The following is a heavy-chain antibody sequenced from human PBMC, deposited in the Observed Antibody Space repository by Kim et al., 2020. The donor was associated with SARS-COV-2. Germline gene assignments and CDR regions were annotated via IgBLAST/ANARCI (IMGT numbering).Heavy chain of an antibody. D-gene: IGHD4-17*01. Sequence: GGSLRLSCVASGFIFSRNAMNWVRQAPGKGLEWVSGIGSDYSTHYADSVKGRFTISRDNSKNTLYLQMNSLRVEDTAIYHCAKDLHDYSAMDVWGQGTTVTVSS. CDR3: AKDLHDYSAMDV. CDR1: GFIFSRNA. J-gene: IGHJ6*02. V-gene: IGHV3-23*01. CDR2: IGSDYST.